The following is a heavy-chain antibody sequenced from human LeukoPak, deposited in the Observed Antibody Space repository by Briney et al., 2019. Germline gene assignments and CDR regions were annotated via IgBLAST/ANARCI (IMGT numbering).Heavy chain of an antibody. CDR2: IDTSGNT. D-gene: IGHD1-1*01. Sequence: PSETLSLTCTVSGGSIRTYYWSWIRQPAGKGLEWIGRIDTSGNTNYDPSLKGRITMSVDTSKNQFSLKLSSVTAADTAVYYCASGLEPFINWFDPWGQGTLVTVSS. J-gene: IGHJ5*02. CDR1: GGSIRTYY. CDR3: ASGLEPFINWFDP. V-gene: IGHV4-4*07.